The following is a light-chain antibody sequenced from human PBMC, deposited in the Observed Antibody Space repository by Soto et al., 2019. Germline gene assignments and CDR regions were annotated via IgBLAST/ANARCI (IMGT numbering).Light chain of an antibody. J-gene: IGKJ2*01. V-gene: IGKV1-39*01. CDR1: QSTSSY. CDR3: QQSYSIPVT. Sequence: IQMTQFPSSLSASVVDRVTITCRASQSTSSYLNWYQQKPGKAPKLLIHAASRWESGVPSRFSGSGSGTDFTLTISSLQSEDSATYYCQQSYSIPVTFGQGTKVDIK. CDR2: AAS.